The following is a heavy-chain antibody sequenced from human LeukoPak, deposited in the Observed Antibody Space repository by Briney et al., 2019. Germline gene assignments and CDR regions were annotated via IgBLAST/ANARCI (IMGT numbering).Heavy chain of an antibody. CDR1: GVTFSSYA. V-gene: IGHV3-23*01. CDR3: VRDDDRPDNGLDY. J-gene: IGHJ4*02. CDR2: ISGSGGST. Sequence: PGGSLRLSCAASGVTFSSYAMSWVRQAPGRGLEWVSAISGSGGSTYYADSVKGRFTISRDNSKNTLYLQMNSLRAEDTAVYYCVRDDDRPDNGLDYWGQGTLVTVSS. D-gene: IGHD3-22*01.